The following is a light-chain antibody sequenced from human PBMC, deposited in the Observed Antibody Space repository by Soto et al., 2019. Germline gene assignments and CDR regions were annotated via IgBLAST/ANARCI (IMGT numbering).Light chain of an antibody. V-gene: IGLV1-40*01. Sequence: QSVLTQPPSVSGAPGQRVTISCTGSSSNIGAGYDVHWYQQLPGTAPKLLIYGNSNRPSGVPDRFSGSKSGTSASLAITGLQAEDEADYYCPSYDSSLSGWVFGGGPKLTVL. CDR3: PSYDSSLSGWV. CDR1: SSNIGAGYD. J-gene: IGLJ3*02. CDR2: GNS.